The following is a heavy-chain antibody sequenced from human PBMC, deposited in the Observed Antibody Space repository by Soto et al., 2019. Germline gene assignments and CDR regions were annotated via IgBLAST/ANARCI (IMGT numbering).Heavy chain of an antibody. J-gene: IGHJ4*02. D-gene: IGHD2-8*01. CDR3: ARLVYDTRLNYMYFDF. Sequence: SETLSLTCAVSGVSISSGNWCTWVRQTPQRGLEYIGEIFHDGTANYYPSFERRVAISVDTSKNQFSLKLTSVTAADTAIYFCARLVYDTRLNYMYFDFWGQGALVTVSS. CDR2: IFHDGTA. V-gene: IGHV4-4*02. CDR1: GVSISSGNW.